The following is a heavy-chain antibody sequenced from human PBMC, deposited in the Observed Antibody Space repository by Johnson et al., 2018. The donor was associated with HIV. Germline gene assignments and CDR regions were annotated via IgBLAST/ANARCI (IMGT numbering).Heavy chain of an antibody. CDR1: GFTFSSYA. CDR3: ARTPSLPGAFDI. Sequence: VQLVESGGGLVQPGGSLRLSCAASGFTFSSYAMSWVRQAPGKGLEWVSAISGSGGSTYYADSVKGRFTISRDNAKNSLYLQMNSLRAEDTAVYYCARTPSLPGAFDIWGQGTMVTVSS. D-gene: IGHD1-14*01. V-gene: IGHV3-23*04. CDR2: ISGSGGST. J-gene: IGHJ3*02.